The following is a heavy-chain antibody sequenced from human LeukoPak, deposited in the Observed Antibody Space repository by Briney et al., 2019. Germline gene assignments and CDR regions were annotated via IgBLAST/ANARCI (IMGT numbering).Heavy chain of an antibody. CDR3: ARSSYSSSSSV. V-gene: IGHV3-7*03. J-gene: IGHJ3*01. CDR1: XXXFSXXW. D-gene: IGHD6-6*01. Sequence: GSLRLSCAVXXXXFSXXWMSWXRXAPGKXLEWVASINSDGSEGYYADVVKGRFTISRDNAKNSLYLQINSLRAEDTAVYYCARSSYSSSSSVWGQGTMVTVSS. CDR2: INSDGSEG.